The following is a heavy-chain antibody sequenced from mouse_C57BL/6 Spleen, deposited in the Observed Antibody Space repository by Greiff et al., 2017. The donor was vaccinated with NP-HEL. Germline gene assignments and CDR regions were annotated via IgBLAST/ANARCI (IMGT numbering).Heavy chain of an antibody. CDR2: INYDGSST. CDR3: ARELLWGFFDY. D-gene: IGHD1-1*02. CDR1: GFTFSDYY. Sequence: EVKLMESEGGLVQPGSSMKLSCTASGFTFSDYYMAWVRQVPEKGLEWVANINYDGSSTYYLDSLKSRFIISRDNAKNILYLQMSSLKSEDTATYYCARELLWGFFDYWGQGTTLTVSS. J-gene: IGHJ2*01. V-gene: IGHV5-16*01.